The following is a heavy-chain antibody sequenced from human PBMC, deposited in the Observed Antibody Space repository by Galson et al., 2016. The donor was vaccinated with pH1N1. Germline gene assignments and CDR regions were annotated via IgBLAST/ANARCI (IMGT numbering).Heavy chain of an antibody. V-gene: IGHV3-73*01. Sequence: SLRLSCAASGFTFSDSTMHWVRQPSGKGLEWVGRIRSKAVDYATAYAASVKGRFIYSRDDSKNTAYLQLNSLKTEDTAVYYCTRGEDGYNYRDASDIWGQGTMVTVSS. CDR3: TRGEDGYNYRDASDI. J-gene: IGHJ3*02. D-gene: IGHD5-24*01. CDR2: IRSKAVDYAT. CDR1: GFTFSDST.